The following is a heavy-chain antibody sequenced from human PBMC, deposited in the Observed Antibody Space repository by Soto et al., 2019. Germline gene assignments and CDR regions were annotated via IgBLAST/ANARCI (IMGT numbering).Heavy chain of an antibody. Sequence: GGSLRLSCAASGFTFSSYAMHWVRQAPGKGLEWVAVISYDGSNKYYADSVKGRFTISRDNSKNTLYLQMNSLRAEDTAVYYCARGGVGYSYGYGWYYFDYWGQGTLVTVSS. J-gene: IGHJ4*02. CDR2: ISYDGSNK. CDR1: GFTFSSYA. V-gene: IGHV3-30-3*01. CDR3: ARGGVGYSYGYGWYYFDY. D-gene: IGHD5-18*01.